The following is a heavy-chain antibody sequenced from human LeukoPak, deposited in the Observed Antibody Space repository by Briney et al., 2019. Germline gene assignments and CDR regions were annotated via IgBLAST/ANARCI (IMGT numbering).Heavy chain of an antibody. J-gene: IGHJ5*02. D-gene: IGHD3-10*01. V-gene: IGHV3-7*01. CDR1: GLTFSDYY. CDR2: IKQDGSEK. CDR3: ARDDHYYWFDP. Sequence: GGSLRLSCAASGLTFSDYYMSWVRQAPGKGLEWVANIKQDGSEKYYVDSVKGRFTISRDNAKNSLYLQMNSLRAEDTAVYYCARDDHYYWFDPWGQGTLVTVSS.